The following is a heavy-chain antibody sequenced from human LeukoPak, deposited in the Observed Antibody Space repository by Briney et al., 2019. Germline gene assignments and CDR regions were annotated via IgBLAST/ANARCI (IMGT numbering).Heavy chain of an antibody. CDR1: GYSISSGYY. V-gene: IGHV4-38-2*02. Sequence: PSETLSLTCTVSGYSISSGYYWGWIRQPPGKGLEWIGRIYTSGSTNYNPSLKSRVTMSVDTSKNQFSLKLSSVTAADTAVYYCARESPHNYYYGMDVWGQGTTVTVSS. J-gene: IGHJ6*02. CDR2: IYTSGST. CDR3: ARESPHNYYYGMDV.